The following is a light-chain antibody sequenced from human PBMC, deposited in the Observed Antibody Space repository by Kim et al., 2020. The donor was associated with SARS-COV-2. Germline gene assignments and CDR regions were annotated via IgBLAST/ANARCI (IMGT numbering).Light chain of an antibody. Sequence: GQSVTISCAGTSSDVGAYDRVSWYQQSPGTAPKLMIYEVTNRPSGVPDRFSGSKSGNTASLTISGLQAGDEADYYCSSYTITTTWVFGGGTQLTVL. V-gene: IGLV2-18*02. CDR1: SSDVGAYDR. CDR3: SSYTITTTWV. J-gene: IGLJ3*02. CDR2: EVT.